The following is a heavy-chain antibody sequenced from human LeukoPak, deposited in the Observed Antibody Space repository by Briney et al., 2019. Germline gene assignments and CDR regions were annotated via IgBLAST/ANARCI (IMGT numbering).Heavy chain of an antibody. CDR3: ARDTVDIVATITGGAFDI. V-gene: IGHV1-69*13. J-gene: IGHJ3*02. CDR1: GGTFSSYA. CDR2: IIPIFGTA. D-gene: IGHD5-12*01. Sequence: GASVKVSCKASGGTFSSYAISWVRQAPGQGLEWMGGIIPIFGTANYAQKFQGRVTITADESTSTAYMELSSLRSEDTAVYYCARDTVDIVATITGGAFDIWGQGTMVTVSS.